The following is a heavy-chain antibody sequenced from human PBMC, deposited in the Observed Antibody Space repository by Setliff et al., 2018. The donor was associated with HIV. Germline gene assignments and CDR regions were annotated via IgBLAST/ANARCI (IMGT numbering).Heavy chain of an antibody. Sequence: GGSLRLSCAASGFTFSSSAMSWVRQAPGKGLEWVSLIQSSGITYYADSVKGRFTISRDNSNNTLSLQMSSLRAEDTALYYCARERNPGELLNHYYYMDVWGKGTTVTVSS. D-gene: IGHD3-10*01. J-gene: IGHJ6*03. V-gene: IGHV3-23*01. CDR1: GFTFSSSA. CDR3: ARERNPGELLNHYYYMDV. CDR2: IQSSGIT.